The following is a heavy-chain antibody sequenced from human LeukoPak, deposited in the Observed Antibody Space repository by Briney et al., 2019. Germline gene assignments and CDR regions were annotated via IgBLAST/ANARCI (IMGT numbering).Heavy chain of an antibody. CDR3: ARQGAATIANYYYYMDV. V-gene: IGHV5-51*01. J-gene: IGHJ6*03. CDR1: GYSFTSYW. D-gene: IGHD5-12*01. CDR2: IYPADSDT. Sequence: TGESLKISCKGSGYSFTSYWSGWVRQMPGKGLEWMGIIYPADSDTRYSPSFQGQVTISADKSISTAYLQWSSLKASDTAMYYCARQGAATIANYYYYMDVWGKGTTVTVSS.